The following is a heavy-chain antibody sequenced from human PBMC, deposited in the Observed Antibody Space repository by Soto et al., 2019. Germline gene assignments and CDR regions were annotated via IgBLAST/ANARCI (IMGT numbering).Heavy chain of an antibody. CDR1: GFTVSSNY. D-gene: IGHD6-19*01. CDR3: AKDRIAVAGPYYFDY. V-gene: IGHV3-53*01. CDR2: IYSGGST. J-gene: IGHJ4*02. Sequence: GGSLRLSCAASGFTVSSNYMSWVRQAPGKGLEWVSVIYSGGSTYYADSVKGRFTISRDNSKNTVYLQMNSLRAEDTAVYYCAKDRIAVAGPYYFDYWGQGTLVTVS.